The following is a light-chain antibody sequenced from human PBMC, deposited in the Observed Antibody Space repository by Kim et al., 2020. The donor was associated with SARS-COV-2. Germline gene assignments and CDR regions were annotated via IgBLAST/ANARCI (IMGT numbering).Light chain of an antibody. CDR3: ATWDDSLTGPV. Sequence: GQRGTISCSGSRSNIGRNSVTWYHLLPGTAPKLLIYNDDERPSGVPDRFSGSKSGTSASLAISGLQSADEAHYYCATWDDSLTGPVFGGGTQLTVL. CDR1: RSNIGRNS. J-gene: IGLJ3*02. V-gene: IGLV1-44*01. CDR2: NDD.